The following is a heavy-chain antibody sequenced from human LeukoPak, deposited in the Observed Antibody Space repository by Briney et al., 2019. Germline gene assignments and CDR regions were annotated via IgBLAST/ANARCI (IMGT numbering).Heavy chain of an antibody. CDR3: ARGSFRGYCLDTSCYTINY. D-gene: IGHD2-2*02. Sequence: ASVKVSCKASGYTFRSYDINWVRQATGQGLEWMGWMNPDSGNTGYAQNFQGRVTMTSNTSITTAYMKLTSLRSEDTAVYYCARGSFRGYCLDTSCYTINYWGQGTLVTVSS. CDR2: MNPDSGNT. CDR1: GYTFRSYD. V-gene: IGHV1-8*01. J-gene: IGHJ4*02.